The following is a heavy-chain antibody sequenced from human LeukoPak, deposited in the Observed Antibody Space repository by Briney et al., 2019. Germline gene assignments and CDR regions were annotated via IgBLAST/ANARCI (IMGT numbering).Heavy chain of an antibody. CDR2: VYSGGST. CDR1: GFTFSNYN. CDR3: ALLGAAGREYFQH. J-gene: IGHJ1*01. D-gene: IGHD6-13*01. V-gene: IGHV3-53*01. Sequence: GGSLRLSCAVSGFTFSNYNMNWVRQAPGKGLKWVSAVYSGGSTFYADSVKGRFTISRDNSKNTLYLQISSLRAEDTAVYYCALLGAAGREYFQHWGQGTLVTVSS.